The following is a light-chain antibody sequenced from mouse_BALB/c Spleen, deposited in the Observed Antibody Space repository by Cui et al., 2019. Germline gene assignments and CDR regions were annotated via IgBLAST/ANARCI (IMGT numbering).Light chain of an antibody. CDR1: QSLLNSGNQKNY. J-gene: IGKJ2*01. CDR3: QNDYSYPYT. V-gene: IGKV8-19*01. CDR2: WAS. Sequence: MTRSPSSLMRTAGEKVTMSCKSSQSLLNSGNQKNYLTWYQQKPGQPPKLLIYWASTRESGVPDRFTGSGSGTDFTLTISSVQAEDLAVYYCQNDYSYPYTFGGGTKLEIK.